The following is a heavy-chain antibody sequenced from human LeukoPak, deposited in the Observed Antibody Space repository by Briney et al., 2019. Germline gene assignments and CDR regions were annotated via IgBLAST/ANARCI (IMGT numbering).Heavy chain of an antibody. Sequence: PSETLSLTCTVSGGSLSSYYWSWIRQPPGKGLEWIGYIYYSGSTNYNPPLKSRVTRSVDTSKNQFSLKLSCVTAADTAVYYCARAWSVVVPAAKLFDPWGQGTLVTVSS. J-gene: IGHJ5*02. CDR2: IYYSGST. CDR3: ARAWSVVVPAAKLFDP. D-gene: IGHD2-2*01. V-gene: IGHV4-59*01. CDR1: GGSLSSYY.